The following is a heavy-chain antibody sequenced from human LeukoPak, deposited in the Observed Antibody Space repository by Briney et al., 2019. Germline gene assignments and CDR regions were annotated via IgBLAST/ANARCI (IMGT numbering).Heavy chain of an antibody. D-gene: IGHD3-22*01. CDR1: GGSISSYY. Sequence: SETLSLTCTVSGGSISSYYWSWIRQPPGKGLEWIGYIYYSGSTNYNPSLKSRVTISVDTSMTQFSLKLSSVTAADTAMYYCARIDSSGYGYFDYWGQGTLVTVSS. CDR2: IYYSGST. J-gene: IGHJ4*02. V-gene: IGHV4-59*01. CDR3: ARIDSSGYGYFDY.